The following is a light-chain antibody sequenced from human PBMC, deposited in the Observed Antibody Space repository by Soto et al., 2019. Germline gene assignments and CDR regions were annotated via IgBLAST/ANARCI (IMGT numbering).Light chain of an antibody. CDR2: DNT. V-gene: IGLV1-40*01. J-gene: IGLJ2*01. CDR1: SSDIGAGYR. Sequence: QSVLTQPPSVSGAPGERVTISCTGSSSDIGAGYRVRWYQQVPGTAPKLLIYDNTNRPSGVPARFSGSKSGTSASLAISGLQAEDEDDYYCQSCDKYLGAFVFGGGTKLTVL. CDR3: QSCDKYLGAFV.